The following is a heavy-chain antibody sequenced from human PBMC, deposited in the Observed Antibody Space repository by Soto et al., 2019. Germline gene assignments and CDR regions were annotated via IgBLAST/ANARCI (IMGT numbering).Heavy chain of an antibody. D-gene: IGHD2-2*01. CDR1: GGPISSGGYF. V-gene: IGHV4-31*03. J-gene: IGHJ3*02. Sequence: ASETLSLTCTVSGGPISSGGYFWSWIRQQPGEGPEGIGYIYYSGSTYYNPSLKSRVTISVDTSKNQFSLKLSSVTAADTAVYYCARDRGKDCSSTRCPLAFDIWGQGTMVTVSS. CDR2: IYYSGST. CDR3: ARDRGKDCSSTRCPLAFDI.